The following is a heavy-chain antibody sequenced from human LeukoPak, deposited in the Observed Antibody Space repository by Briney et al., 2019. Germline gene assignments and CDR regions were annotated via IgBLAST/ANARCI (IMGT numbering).Heavy chain of an antibody. V-gene: IGHV4-34*01. CDR2: INHSGST. CDR3: ARDSTEYCSGSTCYSKDY. D-gene: IGHD2-15*01. Sequence: ETLSLTCAVYGGSFSGYYWSWSRQPPGKGLEWIGKINHSGSTNYNPSLKSRVTISVDTSKNQFSLKLSSVTAADTAVYYCARDSTEYCSGSTCYSKDYWGQGTLVTVSS. CDR1: GGSFSGYY. J-gene: IGHJ4*02.